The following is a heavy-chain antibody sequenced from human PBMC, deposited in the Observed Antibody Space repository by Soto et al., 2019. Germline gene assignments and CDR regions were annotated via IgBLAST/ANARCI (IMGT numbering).Heavy chain of an antibody. CDR1: GGTFSSYA. CDR3: AIDLSGSRWLQKGANLVDI. CDR2: IIPIFGTA. J-gene: IGHJ3*02. D-gene: IGHD5-12*01. V-gene: IGHV1-69*01. Sequence: QVQLVQSGAEVKKPGSSVNVSCKASGGTFSSYAISWVRQAPGQGLEWMGGIIPIFGTANYAQKFQGKVTITADESTSTAYMGVSSLSSEYKAVYYCAIDLSGSRWLQKGANLVDICGQGTMVTVSS.